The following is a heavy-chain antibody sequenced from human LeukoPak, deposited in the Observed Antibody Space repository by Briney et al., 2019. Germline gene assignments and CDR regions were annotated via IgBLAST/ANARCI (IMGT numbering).Heavy chain of an antibody. CDR3: ARGGSTGTNLNWVDP. CDR2: IYYSGST. V-gene: IGHV4-39*01. D-gene: IGHD1-1*01. J-gene: IGHJ5*02. Sequence: SETLSLTCTVSGGSISSSGYYWGWIRQPPGKGLEWIGSIYYSGSTYYSPSLKSRVTISVDTSKNQFSLKLSSVTAADTAVYYCARGGSTGTNLNWVDPWGQGTLVTVSS. CDR1: GGSISSSGYY.